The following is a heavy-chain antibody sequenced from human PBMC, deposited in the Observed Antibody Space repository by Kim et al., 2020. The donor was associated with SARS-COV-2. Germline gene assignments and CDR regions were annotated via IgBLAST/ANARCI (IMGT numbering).Heavy chain of an antibody. J-gene: IGHJ5*02. D-gene: IGHD6-13*01. CDR3: ARLLTWRIAASRGWFDP. V-gene: IGHV4-39*01. Sequence: LKSRVTISVDTSKNQFSLKLSSVTAADTAVYYCARLLTWRIAASRGWFDPWGQGTLVTVSS.